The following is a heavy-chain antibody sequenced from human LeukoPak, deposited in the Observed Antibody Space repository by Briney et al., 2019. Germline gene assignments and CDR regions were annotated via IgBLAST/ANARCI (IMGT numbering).Heavy chain of an antibody. J-gene: IGHJ4*02. CDR3: ARADIRAIASSGWYGFDY. D-gene: IGHD6-19*01. CDR2: ISAYNGNT. CDR1: GYTFTSYG. Sequence: ASVKVSCKASGYTFTSYGISWVRQAPGQGLEWMGWISAYNGNTNYAQKFQGRVTMTTDTSTSTAFMELRSLRSDDPAVYYCARADIRAIASSGWYGFDYWGQGTLVTVSS. V-gene: IGHV1-18*01.